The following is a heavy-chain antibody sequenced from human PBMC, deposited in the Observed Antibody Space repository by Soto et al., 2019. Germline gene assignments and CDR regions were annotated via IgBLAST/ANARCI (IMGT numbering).Heavy chain of an antibody. CDR1: GGTFSSYA. D-gene: IGHD3-22*01. J-gene: IGHJ5*02. V-gene: IGHV1-69*13. CDR3: ARDRGPSSGYYPYWFDP. Sequence: SLKVSCKASGGTFSSYAISWVRQAPGQGLEWMGEIIPIFGTANYAQKFQGRVTITADESTSTAYMELSSLRSEDTAVYYCARDRGPSSGYYPYWFDPWGQGTLVTVSS. CDR2: IIPIFGTA.